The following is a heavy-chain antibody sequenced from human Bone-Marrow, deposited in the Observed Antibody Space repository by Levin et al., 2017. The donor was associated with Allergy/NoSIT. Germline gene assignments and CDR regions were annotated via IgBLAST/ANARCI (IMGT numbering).Heavy chain of an antibody. V-gene: IGHV1-18*01. Sequence: VASVKVSCKTSGYNFNTYGVSWVRQAPGQGLEWMGWISGYNGKTKFAQKFQGRVIMTIDTSTTTAYMEVRSLTSNDTAVYYCARDEELAADYWGQGTLVTVSS. J-gene: IGHJ4*02. D-gene: IGHD3-10*01. CDR2: ISGYNGKT. CDR1: GYNFNTYG. CDR3: ARDEELAADY.